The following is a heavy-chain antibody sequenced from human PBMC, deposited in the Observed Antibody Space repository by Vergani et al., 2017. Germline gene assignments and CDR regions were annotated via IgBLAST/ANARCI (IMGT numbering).Heavy chain of an antibody. CDR3: AKARDPNCKGGNCYSYYYGLDL. CDR1: GITFSSYA. J-gene: IGHJ6*02. CDR2: ISGSGGNT. V-gene: IGHV3-23*01. D-gene: IGHD2-21*01. Sequence: EVQLLESGGNLIQPGGSLRLSCGASGITFSSYAMTRVRLAPGKGLQWVSAISGSGGNTFYTDSVKGRFTISRDNSKDTLYLQMNSLRVEDTAIYYCAKARDPNCKGGNCYSYYYGLDLWGQGTTVTVSS.